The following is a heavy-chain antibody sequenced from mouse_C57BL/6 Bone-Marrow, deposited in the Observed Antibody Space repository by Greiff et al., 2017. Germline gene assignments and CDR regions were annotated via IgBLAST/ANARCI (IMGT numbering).Heavy chain of an antibody. V-gene: IGHV1-47*01. D-gene: IGHD2-1*01. Sequence: QVQLKESGAELVKPGASVKMSCKASGYTFTTYPIEWMKQNHGKSLEWIGNFHPYNDDTKYNEKFKGKATLTVEKSSSTVYLELSRFTSDDSAVYYCARVGNYGGYYFGYWGQGTTLTVSS. J-gene: IGHJ2*01. CDR1: GYTFTTYP. CDR3: ARVGNYGGYYFGY. CDR2: FHPYNDDT.